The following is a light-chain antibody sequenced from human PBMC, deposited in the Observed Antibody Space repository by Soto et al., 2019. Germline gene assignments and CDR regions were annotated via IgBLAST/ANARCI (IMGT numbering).Light chain of an antibody. CDR2: GNN. Sequence: QSVLTQPPSVSGAPGQRVTISCTRSSSNIGAGYDVHWYQHLPGTAPKLLIYGNNNRPSGVPDRFSGSKSGTSASLAITGLQAEDETHYYCQSFDSSLSVVFGGGTKLTVL. CDR1: SSNIGAGYD. J-gene: IGLJ2*01. CDR3: QSFDSSLSVV. V-gene: IGLV1-40*01.